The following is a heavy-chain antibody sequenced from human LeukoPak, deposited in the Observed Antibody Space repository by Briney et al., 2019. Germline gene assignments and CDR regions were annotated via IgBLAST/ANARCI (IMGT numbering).Heavy chain of an antibody. V-gene: IGHV1-46*01. Sequence: GASVKVSCKASGYTFASYGISWVRQAPGQGLEWMGIIDPRGGSTSNAQKFQGSVTMTRDTSTSTVYMELSSLRSEDTAVYYCARGGPVGNYDSSAYYLHWGQGTLVAVSS. CDR2: IDPRGGST. CDR3: ARGGPVGNYDSSAYYLH. J-gene: IGHJ4*02. CDR1: GYTFASYG. D-gene: IGHD3-22*01.